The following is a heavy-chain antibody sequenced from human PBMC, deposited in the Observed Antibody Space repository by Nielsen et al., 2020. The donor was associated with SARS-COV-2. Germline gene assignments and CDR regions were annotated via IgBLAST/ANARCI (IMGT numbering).Heavy chain of an antibody. Sequence: GESPKISCQAFGYTFTSHLLGSEPQQPAKGLERLGNIHPGDSETRYNPSFQGQVTIAADKSISTVYLQWSSLKASDTGIYFCARRKSQASRDGMDVWGQGTTVIVSS. CDR2: IHPGDSET. CDR3: ARRKSQASRDGMDV. V-gene: IGHV5-51*01. J-gene: IGHJ6*02. CDR1: GYTFTSHL.